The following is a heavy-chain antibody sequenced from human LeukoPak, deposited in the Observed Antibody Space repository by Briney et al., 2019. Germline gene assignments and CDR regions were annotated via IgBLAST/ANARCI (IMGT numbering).Heavy chain of an antibody. CDR2: ISSSGSTI. Sequence: GGFLRLSCAASGFTFSDYYMSWIRQAPGKGLDWVSYISSSGSTIYYADSVKGRFTISRDNAKNSLYLQMNGLRAEDTAVYYCARGGPDYYDSSGYWDYWGQGTLVTVSS. D-gene: IGHD3-22*01. V-gene: IGHV3-11*04. CDR1: GFTFSDYY. J-gene: IGHJ4*02. CDR3: ARGGPDYYDSSGYWDY.